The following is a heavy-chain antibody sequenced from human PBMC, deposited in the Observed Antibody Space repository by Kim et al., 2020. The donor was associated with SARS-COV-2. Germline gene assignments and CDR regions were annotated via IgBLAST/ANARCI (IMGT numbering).Heavy chain of an antibody. D-gene: IGHD3-22*01. CDR1: GYTFTSYA. CDR3: ARYDRSGYYYVRY. CDR2: INTNTGNL. Sequence: ASVKVSCKASGYTFTSYAINWGRQAPGQGLEWMGWINTNTGNLTYARGFTGRFFFSLDTSVSTAYLQISSLKAEDTAIYYCARYDRSGYYYVRYWGQGTL. J-gene: IGHJ4*02. V-gene: IGHV7-4-1*02.